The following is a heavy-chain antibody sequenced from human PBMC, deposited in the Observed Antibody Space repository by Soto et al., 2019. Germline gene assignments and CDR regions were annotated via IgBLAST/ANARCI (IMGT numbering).Heavy chain of an antibody. D-gene: IGHD6-13*01. V-gene: IGHV3-30-3*01. CDR2: ISYDGSNK. CDR1: GFTFSSYA. J-gene: IGHJ6*01. Sequence: GGSLRLSCAASGFTFSSYAMHWVRQAPGKGLEWVAVISYDGSNKYYADSVKGRLTISRDNSKNTLYLQMNSLRAEDTAVYYCARPLEQHQLGFGMDVWGQGSPVTVSS. CDR3: ARPLEQHQLGFGMDV.